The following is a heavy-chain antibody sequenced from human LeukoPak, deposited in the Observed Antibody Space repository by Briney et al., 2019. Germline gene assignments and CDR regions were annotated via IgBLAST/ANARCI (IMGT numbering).Heavy chain of an antibody. CDR1: GFTFSTYW. V-gene: IGHV3-74*01. J-gene: IGHJ4*02. CDR3: TRDLSPAHF. D-gene: IGHD2/OR15-2a*01. CDR2: VNGDGSST. Sequence: GGSLRLSCTASGFTFSTYWMHWVRQAPGKGLMWVSRVNGDGSSTVYADSVKGRFTISGDNAKNTLYLQMNSLRAEDTAVYYCTRDLSPAHFWGQGTLVTVSS.